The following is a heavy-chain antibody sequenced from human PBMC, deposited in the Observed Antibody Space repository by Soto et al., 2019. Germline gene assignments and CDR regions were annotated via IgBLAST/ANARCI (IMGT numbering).Heavy chain of an antibody. D-gene: IGHD1-7*01. Sequence: DVQLLESGGGLVQPGGSLRLSCDASGFTFSSYAMCWVRQAPGKGLEWVSTISSSGGITYYAESVKGRLTISRDNSMTALCVQMNSLTSGDTVIYSCAKDSIGLGNYELHSWGQGTLVTVSS. CDR3: AKDSIGLGNYELHS. J-gene: IGHJ4*02. CDR1: GFTFSSYA. CDR2: ISSSGGIT. V-gene: IGHV3-23*01.